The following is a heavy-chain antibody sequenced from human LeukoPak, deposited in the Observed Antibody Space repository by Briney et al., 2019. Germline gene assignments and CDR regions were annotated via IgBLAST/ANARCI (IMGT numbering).Heavy chain of an antibody. CDR3: AKILTGTGPTMDV. CDR2: INSGGSGT. D-gene: IGHD1-20*01. J-gene: IGHJ6*02. V-gene: IGHV3-74*01. CDR1: GFAFSSNW. Sequence: PGGALRLSCAASGFAFSSNWMHWVRQTPGKGLVWVSRINSGGSGTSYAASVEGRFTISRDNAKNSLYLQMSNLRAEDTAVYYCAKILTGTGPTMDVWGQGTTVTVSS.